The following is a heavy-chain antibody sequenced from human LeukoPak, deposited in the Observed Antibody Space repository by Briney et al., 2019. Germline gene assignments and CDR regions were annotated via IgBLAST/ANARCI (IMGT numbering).Heavy chain of an antibody. Sequence: ASETLSLTCTVSGGSISSNYYWGWIRQPPGKGLEWIVSFFYSGSTYYNPSLKSRVTIFVDTSKNQFSLRLSSVTAADTAVYYCARARGRYIDFLDYWGQGTLITVSS. D-gene: IGHD3-9*01. CDR2: FFYSGST. CDR3: ARARGRYIDFLDY. CDR1: GGSISSNYY. V-gene: IGHV4-39*02. J-gene: IGHJ4*02.